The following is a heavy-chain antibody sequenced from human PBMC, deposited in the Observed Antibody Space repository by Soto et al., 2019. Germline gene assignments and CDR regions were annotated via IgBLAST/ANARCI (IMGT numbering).Heavy chain of an antibody. V-gene: IGHV1-58*01. CDR3: AAPTVTTETYYYGMDV. Sequence: ASVKVSCKASGFTFTSSAVQWVRQARGQRLEWIGRIVVGSGNTNYAQKFQERVTITRDMSTSTAYMELSSLRSEDTAVYYCAAPTVTTETYYYGMDVWGQGTTVTVSS. D-gene: IGHD4-17*01. CDR2: IVVGSGNT. CDR1: GFTFTSSA. J-gene: IGHJ6*02.